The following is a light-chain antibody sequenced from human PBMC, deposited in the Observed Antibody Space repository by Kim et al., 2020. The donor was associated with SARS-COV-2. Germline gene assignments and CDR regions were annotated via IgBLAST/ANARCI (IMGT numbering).Light chain of an antibody. CDR1: QSGPSNS. V-gene: IGKV3-20*01. Sequence: LSPGESATLSCRARQSGPSNSLAWYPQKPGQTPKLLIYGASSRAPGNPDRFSGSGSGTDFSLTISRLEPEDFAVYYCQQYGSSPRFGGGTKVDIK. CDR3: QQYGSSPR. CDR2: GAS. J-gene: IGKJ4*01.